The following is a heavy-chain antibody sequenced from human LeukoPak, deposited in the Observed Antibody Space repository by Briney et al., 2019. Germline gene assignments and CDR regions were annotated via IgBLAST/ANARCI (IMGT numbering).Heavy chain of an antibody. CDR2: ISAYNGNT. Sequence: ASVKVSCKASGYTFTSYGVSWVRQAPGQGLEWMGWISAYNGNTNYAQKLQGRVIMTTDTSTRTAYMELRSLRSDDTAVYYCARAVPAAPNFYYYMDVWGKGTTVTVSS. J-gene: IGHJ6*03. V-gene: IGHV1-18*01. CDR3: ARAVPAAPNFYYYMDV. CDR1: GYTFTSYG. D-gene: IGHD2-2*01.